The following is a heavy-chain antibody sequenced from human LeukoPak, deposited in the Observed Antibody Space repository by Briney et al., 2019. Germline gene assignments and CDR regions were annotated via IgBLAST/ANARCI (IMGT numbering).Heavy chain of an antibody. J-gene: IGHJ6*03. V-gene: IGHV4-61*02. CDR3: ARERDYYYYYYMDV. CDR2: IYTSGST. CDR1: GGSISSGSYY. Sequence: PSQTLSLTCTVSGGSISSGSYYWSWIRQPAGKGLEWIGRIYTSGSTNYNPSLKSRVTISVDTSKNQFSLKLSSVTAADTAVYYCARERDYYYYYYMDVWGKGTTVTVSS.